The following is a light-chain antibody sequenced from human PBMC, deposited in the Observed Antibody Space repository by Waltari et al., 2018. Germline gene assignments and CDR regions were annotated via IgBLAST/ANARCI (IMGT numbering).Light chain of an antibody. J-gene: IGLJ3*02. CDR2: NNN. Sequence: QPLLIQPPSASVPLVHRVTISCSGSTSNIVANPVNWYQQFPGAAPKVFIYNNNQRSSGVPVRFSGSKSGTSASLAISGLQSEDEANYYCAAWDDSVNAWLFGGGAKLTVL. V-gene: IGLV1-44*01. CDR3: AAWDDSVNAWL. CDR1: TSNIVANP.